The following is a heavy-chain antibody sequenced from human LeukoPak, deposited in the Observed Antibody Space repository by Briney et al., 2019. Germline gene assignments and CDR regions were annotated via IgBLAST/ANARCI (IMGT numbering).Heavy chain of an antibody. D-gene: IGHD5-18*01. V-gene: IGHV3-30*04. CDR1: GFTFSNYA. CDR3: AKDIRRGYNYGHDQFAY. J-gene: IGHJ4*02. CDR2: ISFDRSDK. Sequence: GGSLRLSCAASGFTFSNYAMHWVRQAPGKGLEGVAVISFDRSDKYYADSVKGRFTISRDDSKNTLYLQMNSLRAEDTAVYYCAKDIRRGYNYGHDQFAYWRQGTLVTVSS.